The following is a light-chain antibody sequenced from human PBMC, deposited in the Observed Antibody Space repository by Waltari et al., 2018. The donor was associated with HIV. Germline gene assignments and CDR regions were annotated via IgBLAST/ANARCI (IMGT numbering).Light chain of an antibody. CDR1: SSDVGAYNY. J-gene: IGLJ2*01. CDR2: EVH. CDR3: SSYTSSSTLV. V-gene: IGLV2-14*01. Sequence: QSALTQPASVSGSPGQSITFSCTGTSSDVGAYNYVSWYQQHPGKAPKLMIYEVHNRPSGVSNRFSGSKSGNTASLTISGLQAEDEADYYCSSYTSSSTLVFGGGTKLTVL.